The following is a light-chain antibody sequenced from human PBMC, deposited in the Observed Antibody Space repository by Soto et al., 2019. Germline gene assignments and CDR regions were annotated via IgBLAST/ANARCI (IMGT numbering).Light chain of an antibody. Sequence: QLVLTQSPSASASLGASVKLTCTLSSGHSSYAIAWHQQQPEKGPRYLMKLNSDGSHSKGDGIPDRFSGSSSGAERYLTISSHQSEDEADYYCQTWGTGIHVFGGGTQLTVL. V-gene: IGLV4-69*01. CDR2: LNSDGSH. J-gene: IGLJ7*01. CDR1: SGHSSYA. CDR3: QTWGTGIHV.